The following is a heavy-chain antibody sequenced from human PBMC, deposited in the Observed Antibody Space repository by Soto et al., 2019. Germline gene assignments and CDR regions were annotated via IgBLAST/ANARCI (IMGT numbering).Heavy chain of an antibody. CDR2: IWYDGSNK. J-gene: IGHJ6*02. CDR1: GFTFSSYG. CDR3: ARDLSGSYPSGMDV. D-gene: IGHD1-26*01. Sequence: PGGSLRLSCAASGFTFSSYGVHWVRQAPGKGLEWVAVIWYDGSNKYYADSVKGRFTISRDNSKNTLYLQMNSLRAEDTAVYYCARDLSGSYPSGMDVWGQGTTVTVSS. V-gene: IGHV3-33*01.